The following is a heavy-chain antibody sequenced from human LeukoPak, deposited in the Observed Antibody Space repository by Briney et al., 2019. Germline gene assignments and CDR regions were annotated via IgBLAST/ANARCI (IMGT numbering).Heavy chain of an antibody. CDR1: GFTFSAYS. V-gene: IGHV3-21*03. J-gene: IGHJ5*01. CDR2: IGTGTSQI. Sequence: PGGSLRLSCAASGFTFSAYSMNWVRQTPGKGLEWVSAIGTGTSQIWYAGSVKGRFTISRDNAQNSVSLQMDSLRAEDTAVYYCARGGCGGGNCYSGTGWFESWGQGALVIVST. CDR3: ARGGCGGGNCYSGTGWFES. D-gene: IGHD2-21*02.